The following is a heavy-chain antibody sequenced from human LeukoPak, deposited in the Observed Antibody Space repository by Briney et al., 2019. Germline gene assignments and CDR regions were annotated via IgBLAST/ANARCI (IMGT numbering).Heavy chain of an antibody. D-gene: IGHD6-13*01. CDR2: IYTGGTT. CDR3: ARARTAGDGFYYYYGMDV. V-gene: IGHV3-66*01. CDR1: GFTVSSNF. J-gene: IGHJ6*02. Sequence: GGSLRLSCAASGFTVSSNFMTWVRQAPGKGLEWVSVIYTGGTTYYADFVKGRFTISRDNSKNTVYLEMNSLRVEDTAVYYCARARTAGDGFYYYYGMDVWGQGTTVTVSS.